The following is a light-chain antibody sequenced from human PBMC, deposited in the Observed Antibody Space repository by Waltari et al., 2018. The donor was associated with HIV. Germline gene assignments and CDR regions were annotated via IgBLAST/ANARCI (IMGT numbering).Light chain of an antibody. Sequence: QSALTQPPSISGSPGQWFTTLGIGCGSDSGSHNPISWNQHRPDHAPKHITFEVKKRPSGISSLFSASMSGNTASLTISGLQSEDEAHYYYCSYKTYTAFRVFGGGTKLTVL. CDR3: CSYKTYTAFRV. V-gene: IGLV2-23*02. CDR1: GSDSGSHNP. J-gene: IGLJ3*02. CDR2: EVK.